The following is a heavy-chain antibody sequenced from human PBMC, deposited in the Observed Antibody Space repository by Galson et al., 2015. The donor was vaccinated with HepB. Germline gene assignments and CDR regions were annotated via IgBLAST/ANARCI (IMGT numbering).Heavy chain of an antibody. CDR3: AKDGGSTSIDY. CDR2: ISYDGSNK. J-gene: IGHJ4*02. D-gene: IGHD2-15*01. Sequence: SLRLSCAASGFTFSSYAMSWVRQAPGKGLEWVAVISYDGSNKYYADSVKGRFTISRDNSKNTLYLQMNSLRAEDTAVYYCAKDGGSTSIDYWGQGTLVTVSS. V-gene: IGHV3-30*18. CDR1: GFTFSSYA.